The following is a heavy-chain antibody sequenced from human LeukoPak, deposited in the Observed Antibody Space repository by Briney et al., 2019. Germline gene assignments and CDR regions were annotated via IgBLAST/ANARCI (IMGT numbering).Heavy chain of an antibody. Sequence: QPGGSLRLSCAASAFTFSNYNMNWVRQAPGKGLEWVSYISSSSSTVYYADSVKGRFTISRDNVKSSLYLQMNSLRAEDTAVYYCARVHDYGDYAIDYWGQGTLVTVSS. CDR1: AFTFSNYN. CDR2: ISSSSSTV. CDR3: ARVHDYGDYAIDY. J-gene: IGHJ4*02. D-gene: IGHD4-17*01. V-gene: IGHV3-48*01.